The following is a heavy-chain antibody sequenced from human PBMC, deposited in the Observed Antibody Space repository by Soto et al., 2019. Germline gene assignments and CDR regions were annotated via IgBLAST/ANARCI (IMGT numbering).Heavy chain of an antibody. Sequence: EVQLVESGGGLVQPGGSLRLSCAASGFTVSGNYMSWVRQAPGKGLEWVSVIYSGGSTYYADSVKGRFTISRHSSKNTRYRQMNSLRAEDTAVYYCATVYDSSGYTPSYACDISGQGTRVTVSS. J-gene: IGHJ3*02. V-gene: IGHV3-53*04. CDR1: GFTVSGNY. CDR2: IYSGGST. D-gene: IGHD3-22*01. CDR3: ATVYDSSGYTPSYACDI.